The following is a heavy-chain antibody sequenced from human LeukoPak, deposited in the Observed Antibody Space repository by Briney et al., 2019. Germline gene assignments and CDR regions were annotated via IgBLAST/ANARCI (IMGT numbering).Heavy chain of an antibody. V-gene: IGHV1-69*05. CDR2: IVPIFGTA. CDR1: GGTFSSYA. Sequence: SVKVSCKASGGTFSSYAISWVRQAPGQGLEWMGGIVPIFGTANYAQKFQGRVTITTDESTSTAYMELSSLRSEDTAVYYCARDYGSGSYSLYMDVWGKGTTVTVSS. CDR3: ARDYGSGSYSLYMDV. J-gene: IGHJ6*03. D-gene: IGHD3-10*01.